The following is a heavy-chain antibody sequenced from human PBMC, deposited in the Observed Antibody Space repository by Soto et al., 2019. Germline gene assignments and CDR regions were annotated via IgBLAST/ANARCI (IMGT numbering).Heavy chain of an antibody. CDR2: IDPSDSYT. CDR1: GYSFTNYW. V-gene: IGHV5-10-1*01. Sequence: EVQLVQSGAEVKKPGESLRISCTGSGYSFTNYWISWVRQMPGKGLEWMGRIDPSDSYTNYSPSFQGHVTISADKSIGAGYLHWSGLKASDTAMYYCARLEDLTTVTHWGQGTLVTVSS. CDR3: ARLEDLTTVTH. J-gene: IGHJ4*02. D-gene: IGHD4-17*01.